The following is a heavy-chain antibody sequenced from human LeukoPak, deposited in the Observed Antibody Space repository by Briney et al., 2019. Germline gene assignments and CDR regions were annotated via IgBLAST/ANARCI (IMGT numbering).Heavy chain of an antibody. D-gene: IGHD3-10*01. V-gene: IGHV3-7*03. CDR2: IKQDGTEK. CDR3: AKSRGSGSNMARGVNFDY. CDR1: GFTFTTYW. Sequence: GESLRLSCAASGFTFTTYWMSWVRQAPGKGLEWVANIKQDGTEKYYVDSVKGRFTISRDNAKNSLYLQMNTLRAEDTAIYYCAKSRGSGSNMARGVNFDYWGQGTLVTVSS. J-gene: IGHJ4*02.